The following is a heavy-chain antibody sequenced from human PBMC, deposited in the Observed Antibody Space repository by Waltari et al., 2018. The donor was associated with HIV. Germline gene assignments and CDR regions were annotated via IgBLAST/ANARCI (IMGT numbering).Heavy chain of an antibody. Sequence: QLQLQESGPGLVKPSETLSLTCTVSGGSISSSSYYWGWIRQPPGKGLEWIGSIYYSVSTYYNPSLKSRVTISVDTSKNQFSLKLSSVTAADTAVYYCARAAPWNWFDPWGQGTLVTVSS. CDR3: ARAAPWNWFDP. CDR2: IYYSVST. CDR1: GGSISSSSYY. V-gene: IGHV4-39*01. J-gene: IGHJ5*02. D-gene: IGHD6-13*01.